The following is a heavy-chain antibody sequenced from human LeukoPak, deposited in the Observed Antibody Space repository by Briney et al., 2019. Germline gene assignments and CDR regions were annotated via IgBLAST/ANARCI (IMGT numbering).Heavy chain of an antibody. CDR2: INHSGST. CDR3: ARAVDSGGYQHKGFDP. V-gene: IGHV4-34*01. Sequence: SETLSLTCAVYGGSFSGYYWSWIRQPPGKGLEWIGEINHSGSTNYNPSLKSRVTVSVDTSKNQFSLKLSSVTAADTAVYYWARAVDSGGYQHKGFDPWGQGILVTVSS. D-gene: IGHD3-22*01. CDR1: GGSFSGYY. J-gene: IGHJ5*02.